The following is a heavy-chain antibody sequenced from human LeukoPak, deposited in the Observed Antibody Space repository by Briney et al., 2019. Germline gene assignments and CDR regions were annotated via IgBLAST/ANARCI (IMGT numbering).Heavy chain of an antibody. CDR2: INEHGTT. J-gene: IGHJ4*02. V-gene: IGHV3-74*01. Sequence: GGSLRLSCAASGFTFSDFWMYWVRQAPGKGLVWISNINEHGTTAYADSVKGRFTISRDNAKNTLYLQMNSLTAEDTAVYYCARVRGGNWGQGTLVTVSS. D-gene: IGHD3-16*01. CDR1: GFTFSDFW. CDR3: ARVRGGN.